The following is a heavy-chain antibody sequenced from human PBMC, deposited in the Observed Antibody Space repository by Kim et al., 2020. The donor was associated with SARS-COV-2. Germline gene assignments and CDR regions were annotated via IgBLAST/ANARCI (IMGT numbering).Heavy chain of an antibody. CDR3: ARGRREYSYADYYYYYGMDV. D-gene: IGHD5-18*01. Sequence: RVTISVDTSKNQFSLKLSSVTAADTAVYYCARGRREYSYADYYYYYGMDVWGQGTTVTVSS. V-gene: IGHV4-34*01. J-gene: IGHJ6*02.